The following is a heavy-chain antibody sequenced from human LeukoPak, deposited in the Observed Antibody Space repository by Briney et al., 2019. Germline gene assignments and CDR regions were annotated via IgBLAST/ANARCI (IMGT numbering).Heavy chain of an antibody. V-gene: IGHV3-30*02. D-gene: IGHD6-13*01. Sequence: PGGSLRLSCAASGFTFSSYGMHWVRQAPGKGLEWVAFIRYDGSNKYYADSVKGRFTISRDNSKNTLYLQMNSLRAEDTAVYYCAKASSWYDVAPEDYWGQGTLVTVSS. CDR3: AKASSWYDVAPEDY. J-gene: IGHJ4*02. CDR1: GFTFSSYG. CDR2: IRYDGSNK.